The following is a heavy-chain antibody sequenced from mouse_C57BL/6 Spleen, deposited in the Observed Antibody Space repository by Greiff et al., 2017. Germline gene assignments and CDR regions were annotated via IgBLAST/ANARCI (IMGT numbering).Heavy chain of an antibody. D-gene: IGHD1-1*01. Sequence: VQLQQPGAELVMPGASVKLSCKASGYTFTSYWMHWVKQRPGQGLEWIGEIDPSDSYTNYNQKFKGKSTLTVDKSSSTAYMQLSSLTSEDSAVYYCALITTVKDAMDYWGQGTSVTVSS. V-gene: IGHV1-69*01. CDR3: ALITTVKDAMDY. J-gene: IGHJ4*01. CDR2: IDPSDSYT. CDR1: GYTFTSYW.